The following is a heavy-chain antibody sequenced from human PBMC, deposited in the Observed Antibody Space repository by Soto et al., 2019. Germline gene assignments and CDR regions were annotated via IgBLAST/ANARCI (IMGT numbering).Heavy chain of an antibody. CDR2: IYYSGST. CDR3: ARGPTHYYYYYMDV. CDR1: GGSISSGGYY. V-gene: IGHV4-31*03. Sequence: SETLSLTCTVSGGSISSGGYYWSWIRQHPGKGLEWIGYIYYSGSTYYNPSLKSRVTISVDTSKNQFSLKLSSVTAADTAVYYCARGPTHYYYYYMDVWGKGTTVTVSS. J-gene: IGHJ6*03.